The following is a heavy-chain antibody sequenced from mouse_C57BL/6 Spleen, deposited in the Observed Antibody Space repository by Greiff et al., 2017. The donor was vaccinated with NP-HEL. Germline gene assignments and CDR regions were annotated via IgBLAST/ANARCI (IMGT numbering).Heavy chain of an antibody. J-gene: IGHJ4*01. CDR1: GYTFTSYW. Sequence: VQLQQSGAELVKPGASVQLSCKASGYTFTSYWMHWVKQRPGQGLEWIGMIHPNSGSTNYNEKFKSKATLTVGKSSSTAYMQLSSLTSEDSAVYYCARGYYYGSSYGAMDYWGQGTSVTVSS. V-gene: IGHV1-64*01. D-gene: IGHD1-1*01. CDR3: ARGYYYGSSYGAMDY. CDR2: IHPNSGST.